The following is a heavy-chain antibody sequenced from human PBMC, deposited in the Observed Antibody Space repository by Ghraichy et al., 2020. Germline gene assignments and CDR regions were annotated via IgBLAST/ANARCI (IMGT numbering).Heavy chain of an antibody. J-gene: IGHJ4*02. V-gene: IGHV3-21*01. D-gene: IGHD3-16*01. CDR1: GFTFSTYS. CDR3: AGAMGYGTVYY. CDR2: ISSSGDYI. Sequence: GGSLRLSCAASGFTFSTYSMNWVRQAPGEGLEWVSSISSSGDYIYYADSMKGRFTISRDNARNSLYLQMNSLRAEDTAVYYCAGAMGYGTVYYLGQGTLVIVSS.